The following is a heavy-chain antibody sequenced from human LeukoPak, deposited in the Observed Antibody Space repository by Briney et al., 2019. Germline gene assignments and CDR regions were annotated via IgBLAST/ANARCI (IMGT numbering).Heavy chain of an antibody. V-gene: IGHV3-66*01. CDR1: GFTVGNNY. CDR2: IFIHGET. J-gene: IGHJ4*02. CDR3: ARDPPAVSINTYA. D-gene: IGHD2-8*01. Sequence: GGSLRLSCAASGFTVGNNYMNWVRQAPGKGLEWVSLIFIHGETSYADSVKGRFTFSRDNSKNTLYLQMNGLRVEDTAVCYCARDPPAVSINTYAWGQGTLVTVSS.